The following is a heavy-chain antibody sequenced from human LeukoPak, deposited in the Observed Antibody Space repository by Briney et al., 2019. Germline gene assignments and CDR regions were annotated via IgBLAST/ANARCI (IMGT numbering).Heavy chain of an antibody. CDR1: GGCISSYY. J-gene: IGHJ4*02. CDR3: ARMAPTTVTTAIDH. D-gene: IGHD4-17*01. CDR2: IYSSGST. Sequence: SETLSLTCTVSGGCISSYYWSWIRQPAGKGLEWIGRIYSSGSTNYNPSLKSRVTMSVDTSKNQFSLKLISVTAADTAVYYCARMAPTTVTTAIDHWGQGNLVTVSS. V-gene: IGHV4-4*07.